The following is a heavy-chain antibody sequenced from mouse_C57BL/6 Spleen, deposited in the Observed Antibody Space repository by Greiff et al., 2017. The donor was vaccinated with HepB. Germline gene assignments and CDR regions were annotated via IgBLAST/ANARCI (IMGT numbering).Heavy chain of an antibody. Sequence: VQRVESGAELARPGASVKMSCKASGYTFTSYTMHWVKQRPGQGLEWIGYINPSSGYTKYNQKFKDKATLTADKSSSTAYMQLSSLTSEDSAVYDCARTHERWGQGTTLTVSS. J-gene: IGHJ2*01. CDR2: INPSSGYT. V-gene: IGHV1-4*01. CDR1: GYTFTSYT. CDR3: ARTHER.